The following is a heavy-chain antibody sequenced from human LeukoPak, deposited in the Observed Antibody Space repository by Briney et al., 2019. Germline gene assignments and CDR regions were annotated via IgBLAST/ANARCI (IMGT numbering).Heavy chain of an antibody. CDR2: INPNSGGT. V-gene: IGHV1-2*06. CDR1: GYTFTGYY. CDR3: ARFAPSKGVYYFDY. J-gene: IGHJ4*02. Sequence: ASVKVSCKASGYTFTGYYMHWVRQAPGQGLEWMGRINPNSGGTNYAQKFQGRVTMTRDTSISTAYMELSRLRSEDTAVYYCARFAPSKGVYYFDYWGQGTLVTVSS. D-gene: IGHD3-16*01.